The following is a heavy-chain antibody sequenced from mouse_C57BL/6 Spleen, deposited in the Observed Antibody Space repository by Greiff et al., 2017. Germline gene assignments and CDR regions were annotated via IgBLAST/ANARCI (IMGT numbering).Heavy chain of an antibody. CDR2: ISSGSSTI. D-gene: IGHD2-4*01. Sequence: EVKLMESGGGLVKPGGSLTLSCAASGFTFSDYGLHWVRQAPEKGLEWVAYISSGSSTIYYADTVKGRFTISRDYAKNTLFLQMTSLRSEDTAMYYCARDDYDGYWYFDGWGTGTTVTGSS. V-gene: IGHV5-17*01. CDR3: ARDDYDGYWYFDG. J-gene: IGHJ1*03. CDR1: GFTFSDYG.